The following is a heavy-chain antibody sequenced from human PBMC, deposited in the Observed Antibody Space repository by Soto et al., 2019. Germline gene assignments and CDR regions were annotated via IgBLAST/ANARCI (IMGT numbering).Heavy chain of an antibody. J-gene: IGHJ3*02. CDR2: IYYSGYT. D-gene: IGHD3-3*01. V-gene: IGHV4-39*07. CDR1: GGSISSSSYY. Sequence: TSETLSPTCTVSGGSISSSSYYWGWIRQPPGKGLEWIGSIYYSGYTYYNPSLKSRVTISVDTSKNQFSLKLSSVTAADTAVYYCARARSGLDSDAFDIWGQGTMVTVSS. CDR3: ARARSGLDSDAFDI.